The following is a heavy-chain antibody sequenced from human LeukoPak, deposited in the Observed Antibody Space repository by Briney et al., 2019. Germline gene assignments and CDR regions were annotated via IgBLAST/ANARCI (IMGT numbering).Heavy chain of an antibody. Sequence: PGGSLRLSCAASGFTVSGNYMSWVRQAPGKGPEWLSYISSSGNTIYYADSVKGRFTISRDNSKNSLYLQMNSLRAEDTAVYYCATSPPSSWYYFNFWGQGALVTVSS. CDR1: GFTVSGNY. J-gene: IGHJ4*02. V-gene: IGHV3-11*04. CDR3: ATSPPSSWYYFNF. CDR2: ISSSGNTI. D-gene: IGHD6-13*01.